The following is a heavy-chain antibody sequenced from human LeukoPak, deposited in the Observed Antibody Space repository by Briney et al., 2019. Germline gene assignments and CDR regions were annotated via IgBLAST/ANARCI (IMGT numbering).Heavy chain of an antibody. J-gene: IGHJ6*03. D-gene: IGHD5-12*01. CDR2: ISSSSSYI. CDR1: GFTFGSYS. V-gene: IGHV3-21*01. CDR3: ARVFTGYDLERFYYYYMDV. Sequence: GGSLRLSCAASGFTFGSYSMNWVRQAPGKGLEWVSSISSSSSYIYYADSVKGRFTISRDNSKNTLYLQMNSLRAEDTAIYYCARVFTGYDLERFYYYYMDVWGKGTSVTISS.